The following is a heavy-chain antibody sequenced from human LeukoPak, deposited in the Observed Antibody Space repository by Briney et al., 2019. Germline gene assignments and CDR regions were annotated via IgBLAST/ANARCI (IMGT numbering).Heavy chain of an antibody. CDR3: ARDGAREGSHVSR. CDR2: INPNSGGT. J-gene: IGHJ4*02. V-gene: IGHV1-2*02. CDR1: GYTFTGYY. D-gene: IGHD3-16*01. Sequence: GASVKVSCKASGYTFTGYYMHWVRQAPGQGLEWMGWINPNSGGTNYAQKVQGRVTMTRDTSISTAYMELSRLRSDDTAVYYCARDGAREGSHVSRWGQGTLVTVSS.